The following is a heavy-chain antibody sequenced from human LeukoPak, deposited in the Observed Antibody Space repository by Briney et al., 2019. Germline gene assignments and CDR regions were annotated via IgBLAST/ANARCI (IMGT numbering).Heavy chain of an antibody. D-gene: IGHD3-22*01. Sequence: ASVKVSCKASGYTFTGYYMHWVRQAPGQGLEWMGRINPNSGGTNYAQKFQGRVTMTRDTSISTAYMELSRLRSDDTAVYYCARDPGHTYYYDSSGYKAFDIWGKGTMVTVSS. CDR1: GYTFTGYY. J-gene: IGHJ3*02. CDR3: ARDPGHTYYYDSSGYKAFDI. V-gene: IGHV1-2*06. CDR2: INPNSGGT.